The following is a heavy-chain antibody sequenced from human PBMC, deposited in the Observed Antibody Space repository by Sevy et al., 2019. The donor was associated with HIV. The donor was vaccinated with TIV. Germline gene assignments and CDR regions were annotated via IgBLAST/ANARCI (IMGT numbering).Heavy chain of an antibody. V-gene: IGHV3-23*01. CDR1: GFTFSSYA. D-gene: IGHD3-22*01. J-gene: IGHJ5*02. CDR2: ISGSGGST. CDR3: AKDLLSKTYYYDSSGSYNWFDP. Sequence: GSLRLSCAASGFTFSSYAMSWVRQAPGKGLEWVSAISGSGGSTYYADSVKGRFTISRDNSKNTLYLQMNSLRAEDTAVYYCAKDLLSKTYYYDSSGSYNWFDPWGQGTLVTVSS.